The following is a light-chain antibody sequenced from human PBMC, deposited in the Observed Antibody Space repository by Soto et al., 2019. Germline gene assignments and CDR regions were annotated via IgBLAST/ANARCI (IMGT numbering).Light chain of an antibody. CDR2: EVS. CDR3: TSYTSSSSVV. CDR1: GSDIGGYNY. J-gene: IGLJ2*01. V-gene: IGLV2-14*01. Sequence: QSALTQPASVSGSPGQSITISCTGTGSDIGGYNYVSWYQQHPGKAPKVMIYEVSNRPSGVSNRFSASKSSNTASLTISGVQAEDEADYYCTSYTSSSSVVFGGGTKLTVL.